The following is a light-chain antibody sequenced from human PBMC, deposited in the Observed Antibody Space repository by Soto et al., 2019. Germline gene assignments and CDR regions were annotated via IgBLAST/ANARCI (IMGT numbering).Light chain of an antibody. J-gene: IGLJ2*01. V-gene: IGLV2-14*01. CDR3: SSQTGSDKLL. Sequence: QAPLRQPGAVSWSPGQSITISCTGTSSDVGAYNFVSWYQQFPGKAPKLMIYEVSNRPSGVSDRFSGSKSGDTASLIISGLQAEEEADYYCSSQTGSDKLLFGGGTKVTVL. CDR2: EVS. CDR1: SSDVGAYNF.